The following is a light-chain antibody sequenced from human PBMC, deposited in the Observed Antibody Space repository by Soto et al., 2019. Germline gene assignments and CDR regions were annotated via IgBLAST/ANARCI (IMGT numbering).Light chain of an antibody. J-gene: IGLJ3*02. CDR2: QVN. Sequence: QSALTQPASVSGSPGQSITISCTGTSFDVGGYNYVSWYQQHPGKAPKLMIFQVNNRPSGVSNRFSGSKSGNTASLTISGLQAEDEADYYCSSYTSSSTLWVFGGGTKLTVL. V-gene: IGLV2-14*01. CDR1: SFDVGGYNY. CDR3: SSYTSSSTLWV.